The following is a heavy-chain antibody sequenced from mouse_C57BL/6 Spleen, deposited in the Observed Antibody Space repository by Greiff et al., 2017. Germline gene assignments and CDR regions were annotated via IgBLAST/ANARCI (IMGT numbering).Heavy chain of an antibody. Sequence: VQLKQSGAELVRPGASVKLSCTASGFNIKDYYMHWVKQRPEQGLEWIGRIDPEDGDTEYAPKFQGKATMTADTSSNTAYLQLSSLTSDDTAVYYCTTFSSPAWFAYWGQGTLVTVSA. CDR1: GFNIKDYY. CDR3: TTFSSPAWFAY. D-gene: IGHD1-1*01. V-gene: IGHV14-1*01. CDR2: IDPEDGDT. J-gene: IGHJ3*01.